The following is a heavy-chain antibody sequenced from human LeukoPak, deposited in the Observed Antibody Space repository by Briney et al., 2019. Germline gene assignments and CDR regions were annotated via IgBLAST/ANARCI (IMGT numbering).Heavy chain of an antibody. J-gene: IGHJ3*02. Sequence: SETLSLTCTVSGGSISSYYWSWIRQPAGKGLEWIGRIYTSGSTNYNPSLKSRVTISVDTSKNQFSLKLSSVTAADTAVYYCARVEDPPDAFDIWGQGTMVTVSS. D-gene: IGHD5-24*01. CDR1: GGSISSYY. CDR2: IYTSGST. V-gene: IGHV4-4*07. CDR3: ARVEDPPDAFDI.